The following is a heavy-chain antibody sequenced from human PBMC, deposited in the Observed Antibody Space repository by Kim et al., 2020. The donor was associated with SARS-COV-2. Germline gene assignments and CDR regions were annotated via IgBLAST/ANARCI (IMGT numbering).Heavy chain of an antibody. V-gene: IGHV1-18*01. CDR3: ARDMSIVGDTRFDY. J-gene: IGHJ4*02. D-gene: IGHD1-26*01. Sequence: QKLQGRVTMTTDTSTSTAYMELRSLRSDDTAVYYCARDMSIVGDTRFDYWGQGTLVTVSS.